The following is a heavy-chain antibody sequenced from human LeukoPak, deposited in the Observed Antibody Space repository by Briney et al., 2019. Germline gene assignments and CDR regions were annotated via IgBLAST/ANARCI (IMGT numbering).Heavy chain of an antibody. CDR1: GGSFSGYY. J-gene: IGHJ4*02. CDR2: INHSGST. Sequence: SETLSLTCAVYGGSFSGYYWSWIRQPPGKGLEWIGEINHSGSTNYNPSLKSRVTISVDTSKNQFSLKLSSVTAADTAVYYCARGWSGSYFGFEYWGQGTLVTVSS. V-gene: IGHV4-34*01. CDR3: ARGWSGSYFGFEY. D-gene: IGHD1-26*01.